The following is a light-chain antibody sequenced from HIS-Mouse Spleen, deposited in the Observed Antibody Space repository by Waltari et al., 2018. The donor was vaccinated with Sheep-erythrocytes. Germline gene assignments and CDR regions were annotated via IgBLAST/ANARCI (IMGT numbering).Light chain of an antibody. V-gene: IGKV4-1*01. J-gene: IGKJ1*01. CDR1: QSVLYSSNNKND. CDR3: QQYYSTPRT. Sequence: DIVMTQSPDSLAVSLGERATINRKSSQSVLYSSNNKNDLAWYQQKPGQPPKLLIYWATTRESGVPDRFRGSGSGTDFTLTISSLQAGDVAVYYCQQYYSTPRTFGQGTKVEIK. CDR2: WAT.